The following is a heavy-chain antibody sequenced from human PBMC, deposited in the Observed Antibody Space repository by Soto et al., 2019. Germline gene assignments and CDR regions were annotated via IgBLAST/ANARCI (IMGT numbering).Heavy chain of an antibody. CDR3: ARENPPPLYCSSTSCYRRPPARKNWFDP. Sequence: ASVKVSCKASGYTFTSYYMHWVRQAPGQGLEWMGIINPSGGSTSYAQKFQGRVTMTRDTSTSTVYMELSSLRSEDTAVYYCARENPPPLYCSSTSCYRRPPARKNWFDPWGQGTLVTVSS. CDR1: GYTFTSYY. J-gene: IGHJ5*02. V-gene: IGHV1-46*01. CDR2: INPSGGST. D-gene: IGHD2-2*02.